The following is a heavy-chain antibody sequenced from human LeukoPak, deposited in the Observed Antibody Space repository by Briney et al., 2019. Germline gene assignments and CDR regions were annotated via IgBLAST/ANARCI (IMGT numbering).Heavy chain of an antibody. Sequence: AGGSLRLSCVASGFTFSENWMHWVRQAPGKGLAWVSHINRDGGLTNYTDSVKGRFTISRDNARNTVYLQMSSLRVEDTAIYFCAREEHRLAEAGTSAFDLGGQGTLVTVSP. V-gene: IGHV3-74*01. CDR1: GFTFSENW. J-gene: IGHJ3*01. CDR2: INRDGGLT. CDR3: AREEHRLAEAGTSAFDL. D-gene: IGHD6-13*01.